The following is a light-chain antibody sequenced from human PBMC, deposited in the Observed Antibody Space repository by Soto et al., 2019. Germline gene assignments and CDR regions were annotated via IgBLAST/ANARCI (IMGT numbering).Light chain of an antibody. CDR3: QQYGSTPVT. J-gene: IGKJ3*01. V-gene: IGKV3-20*01. CDR2: GAS. CDR1: QRVSSSY. Sequence: ETVLTQSPGTLSLSPAERATLSCRASQRVSSSYLAWYQQKPGQAPRLLIYGASSRATSIPDRFSGSGSGTDFTLTISRLEPEDFAVYYYQQYGSTPVTFGPGTKVDIK.